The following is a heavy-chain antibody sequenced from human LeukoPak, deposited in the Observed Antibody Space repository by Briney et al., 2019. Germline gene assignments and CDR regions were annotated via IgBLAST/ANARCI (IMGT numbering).Heavy chain of an antibody. CDR3: ARGLALHYYDSSGYLLRAFDI. J-gene: IGHJ3*02. D-gene: IGHD3-22*01. V-gene: IGHV1-8*01. Sequence: ASVKVSCKASGYTFTCYDINWVRQATGQGIEWMGWMNPNRGDTGYAQKFQGRVTMTRNTSISTAYMELSSLRTEDTAVYYCARGLALHYYDSSGYLLRAFDIWGQGTMVTVSS. CDR2: MNPNRGDT. CDR1: GYTFTCYD.